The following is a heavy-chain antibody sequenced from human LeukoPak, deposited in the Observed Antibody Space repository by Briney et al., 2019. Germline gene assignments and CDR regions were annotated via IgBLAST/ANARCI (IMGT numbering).Heavy chain of an antibody. CDR3: LIRAMNY. CDR2: ISGRGDRT. D-gene: IGHD2-2*01. J-gene: IGHJ4*02. V-gene: IGHV3-23*01. Sequence: GGSLRLSCEVSRFSFSSYAMTWVRQAPGKGLEWVSAISGRGDRTSYADSVKGRVTISRDNSKNTLYLQMNSLRVEDTAVYYPLIRAMNYWGQGTLVIVSS. CDR1: RFSFSSYA.